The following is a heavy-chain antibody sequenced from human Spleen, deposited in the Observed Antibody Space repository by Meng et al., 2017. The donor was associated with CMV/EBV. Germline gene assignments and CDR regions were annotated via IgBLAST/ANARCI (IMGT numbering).Heavy chain of an antibody. Sequence: KVSCKASGYTFTSYGISWVRQAPGQGLEWMGIIYPGDSDTRYSPSFQGQVTISADKSISTAYLQWSSLKASDTAMYYCARLSIAAPLGMDVWGQGTTVTVSS. CDR1: GYTFTSYG. D-gene: IGHD6-6*01. CDR3: ARLSIAAPLGMDV. CDR2: IYPGDSDT. V-gene: IGHV5-51*01. J-gene: IGHJ6*02.